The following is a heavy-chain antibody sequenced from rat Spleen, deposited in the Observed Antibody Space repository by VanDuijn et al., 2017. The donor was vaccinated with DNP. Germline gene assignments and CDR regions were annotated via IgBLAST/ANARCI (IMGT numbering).Heavy chain of an antibody. Sequence: EVLLQESGPGLVKPSQSLSLTCSVTFYSITSSNYWGWIRKFPGSKMEWMGYISYSGGTRYNPSLKSRISINRDTSENQFFLQVNSVTTEDTATYYCARWDHYIGFAYWGQGTLVTVSS. V-gene: IGHV3-1*01. D-gene: IGHD1-1*01. CDR2: ISYSGGT. J-gene: IGHJ3*01. CDR1: FYSITSSNY. CDR3: ARWDHYIGFAY.